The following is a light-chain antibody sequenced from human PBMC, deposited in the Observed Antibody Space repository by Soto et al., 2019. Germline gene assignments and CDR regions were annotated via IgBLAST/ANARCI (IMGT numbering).Light chain of an antibody. CDR3: QQNYSVPIT. Sequence: DIQMTQSPSSLSASVGDRVTIACRASQSISVYLNWYQKKVGKAPKLLIQTAVNLKSGVPSRFSGRGSGTDVTLTISSVQPEDFATYYCQQNYSVPITFGQGTRLDI. CDR1: QSISVY. V-gene: IGKV1-39*01. CDR2: TAV. J-gene: IGKJ5*01.